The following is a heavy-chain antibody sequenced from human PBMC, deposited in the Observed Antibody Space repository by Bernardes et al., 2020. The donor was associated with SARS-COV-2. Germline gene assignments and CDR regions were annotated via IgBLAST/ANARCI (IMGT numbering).Heavy chain of an antibody. CDR1: GFSLSTSGVD. J-gene: IGHJ4*01. V-gene: IGHV2-5*02. CDR2: IYWDDDK. Sequence: SGPTLVKLTQTLTLTCTFSGFSLSTSGVDVGWIRQPPGKALEWLGIIYWDDDKRYSPSLKSRLTITKDTSRNQVVLTLTNMDPVDTATYYCAHTDRSAGLHWGQGTLVTVSS. CDR3: AHTDRSAGLH. D-gene: IGHD6-13*01.